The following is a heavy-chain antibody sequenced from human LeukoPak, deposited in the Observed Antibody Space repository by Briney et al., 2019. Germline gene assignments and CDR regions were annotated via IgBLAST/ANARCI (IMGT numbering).Heavy chain of an antibody. CDR1: GFTFSSYW. J-gene: IGHJ4*02. CDR2: IDTDGSNT. V-gene: IGHV3-74*01. Sequence: GGSLRLSCAASGFTFSSYWIHWVRQAPGKGLVWVSRIDTDGSNTNYADSVKGRFTISRDNAQNTVYLQMNSLRAEDTAVYYCAREILAAGKTLTYWGQGSLITVSS. CDR3: AREILAAGKTLTY. D-gene: IGHD6-13*01.